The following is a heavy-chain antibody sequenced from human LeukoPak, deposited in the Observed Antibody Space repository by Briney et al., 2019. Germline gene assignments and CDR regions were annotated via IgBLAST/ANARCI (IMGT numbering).Heavy chain of an antibody. V-gene: IGHV3-7*01. CDR1: GFTFSSYW. Sequence: GGSLRLSCAASGFTFSSYWMTWVRQAPGKGLEWVASMNQDGSERYYVDSSRGRFNISRDNAKNSLSLQMNSLRAEDTAVYYCARDPERGSYFDYWGQGTPVTVSS. CDR3: ARDPERGSYFDY. D-gene: IGHD1-26*01. J-gene: IGHJ4*02. CDR2: MNQDGSER.